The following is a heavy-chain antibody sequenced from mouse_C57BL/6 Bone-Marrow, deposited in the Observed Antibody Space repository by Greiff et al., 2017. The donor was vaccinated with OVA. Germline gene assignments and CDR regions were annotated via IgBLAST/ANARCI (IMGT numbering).Heavy chain of an antibody. D-gene: IGHD1-1*01. CDR1: GYTFTSYW. J-gene: IGHJ4*01. V-gene: IGHV1-64*01. CDR3: ARWIRHYGSSYDAMDY. Sequence: VQLQQSGAELVKPGASVKLSCKASGYTFTSYWMHWVKPRPGQGLEWIGMIHPNSGSTNYNEKFKSKATLTVDKSSSTAYMQLSSLTSEDSAVYYCARWIRHYGSSYDAMDYWGQGTSVTVSS. CDR2: IHPNSGST.